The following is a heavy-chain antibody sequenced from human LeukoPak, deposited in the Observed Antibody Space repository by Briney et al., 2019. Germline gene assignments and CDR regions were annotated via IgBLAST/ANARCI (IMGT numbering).Heavy chain of an antibody. V-gene: IGHV4-59*08. Sequence: KPSETLSLTCTVSGGSISSYYWSWIRQPPENGLEWIGYIYYSGSTNYNPSLESRVTMSVDTSKNQFSLKLTSVTAADTAVYYCARAHSGYSSSSLWGQGTLVTVSS. CDR3: ARAHSGYSSSSL. J-gene: IGHJ4*02. CDR1: GGSISSYY. D-gene: IGHD6-6*01. CDR2: IYYSGST.